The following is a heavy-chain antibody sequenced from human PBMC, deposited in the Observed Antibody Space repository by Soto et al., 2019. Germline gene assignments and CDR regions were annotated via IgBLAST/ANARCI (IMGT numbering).Heavy chain of an antibody. V-gene: IGHV1-69*06. CDR2: IIPIFGTA. Sequence: GASVKVSCKASGGSFSSYASSWVRQAPGQGLEWMGGIIPIFGTANYAQKFQGRVTITADKSTSTAYMELSSLRSEDTAVYYCARSSYDSSGYSDYWGQGTLVTVSS. D-gene: IGHD3-22*01. CDR3: ARSSYDSSGYSDY. J-gene: IGHJ4*02. CDR1: GGSFSSYA.